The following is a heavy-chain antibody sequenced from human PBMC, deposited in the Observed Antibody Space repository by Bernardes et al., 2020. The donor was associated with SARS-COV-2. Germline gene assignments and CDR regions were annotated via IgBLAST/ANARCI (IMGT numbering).Heavy chain of an antibody. J-gene: IGHJ6*01. D-gene: IGHD3-9*01. V-gene: IGHV1-24*01. CDR3: ATDQRYYDILTGRTYYYGMDV. CDR2: FAPEDGET. CDR1: GYTLTELS. Sequence: ASLKVSRKVSGYTLTELSMHWVRQAPGKGLEWMGGFAPEDGETIYAQKFQGRVTMTEDTSTDTAYMELSSLISEDTAVYYCATDQRYYDILTGRTYYYGMDVGRQGTTVTGFS.